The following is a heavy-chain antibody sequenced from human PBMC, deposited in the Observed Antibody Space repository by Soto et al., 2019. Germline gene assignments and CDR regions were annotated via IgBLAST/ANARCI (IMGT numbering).Heavy chain of an antibody. CDR1: GYTFTSYG. CDR2: IIPIFGTA. Sequence: ASVKVSCKASGYTFTSYGISWVRQAPGQGLEWMGGIIPIFGTANYAQKFQGRVTITADESTSTAYMELRSLRSEDTAVYYCARDEDIVLVPAAMDYYYYGMDVWGQVTTVTVSS. J-gene: IGHJ6*02. D-gene: IGHD2-2*01. V-gene: IGHV1-69*13. CDR3: ARDEDIVLVPAAMDYYYYGMDV.